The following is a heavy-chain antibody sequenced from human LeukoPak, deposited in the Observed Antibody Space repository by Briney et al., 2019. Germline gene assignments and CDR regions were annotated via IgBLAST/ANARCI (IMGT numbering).Heavy chain of an antibody. V-gene: IGHV1-69*13. CDR2: IIPIFGTA. J-gene: IGHJ4*02. D-gene: IGHD2-15*01. CDR1: RGTFSSYA. CDR3: AKNGGYCSGGSCYQSSETFDY. Sequence: ASVKVSCKASRGTFSSYAISWVRQAPGQGLEWMGGIIPIFGTAIYAQKFQGRVTITADESTSTAYMELSSLRSEDTAVYYCAKNGGYCSGGSCYQSSETFDYWGQGTLVTVSS.